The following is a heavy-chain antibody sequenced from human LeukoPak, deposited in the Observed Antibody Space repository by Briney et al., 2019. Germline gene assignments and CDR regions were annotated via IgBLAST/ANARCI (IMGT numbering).Heavy chain of an antibody. CDR2: IIPIFGTA. CDR1: GGTFSSYA. Sequence: ASVKVSCKASGGTFSSYAISWVRQAPGQGLEWMGGIIPIFGTANYAQKFRGRVTITADESTSTAYMELSSLRSEDTAVYYCARRRGRDDYGDYVGAFDIWGQGTMVTVSS. CDR3: ARRRGRDDYGDYVGAFDI. D-gene: IGHD4-17*01. J-gene: IGHJ3*02. V-gene: IGHV1-69*13.